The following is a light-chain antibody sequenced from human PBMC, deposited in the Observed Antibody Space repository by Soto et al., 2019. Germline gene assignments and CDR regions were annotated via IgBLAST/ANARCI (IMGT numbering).Light chain of an antibody. Sequence: EIVLTQSPDTLSLSPGERATLSCRASQSVSSSYLAWYQQKPGQAPRLLIFGASNRATGIPDRFSGSGSGTAFTLTISRLEPEDFAVYYCQQYGSSSYTFGQRTKLEIK. CDR2: GAS. V-gene: IGKV3-20*01. J-gene: IGKJ2*01. CDR1: QSVSSSY. CDR3: QQYGSSSYT.